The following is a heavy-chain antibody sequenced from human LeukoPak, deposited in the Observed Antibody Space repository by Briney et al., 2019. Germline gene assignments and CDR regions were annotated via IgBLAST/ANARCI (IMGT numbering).Heavy chain of an antibody. CDR1: GWYFSGYY. J-gene: IGHJ4*02. CDR3: ARVRSWIQLWLPKYYFDY. Sequence: PSETLSLTCAVYGWYFSGYYWSWIRQPPGKGLEWIGEINHSGSTNYNPSLKSRVTISVDTSKNQFSLKLSSVTAADTAVYYCARVRSWIQLWLPKYYFDYWGQGTLVTVSS. CDR2: INHSGST. D-gene: IGHD5-18*01. V-gene: IGHV4-34*01.